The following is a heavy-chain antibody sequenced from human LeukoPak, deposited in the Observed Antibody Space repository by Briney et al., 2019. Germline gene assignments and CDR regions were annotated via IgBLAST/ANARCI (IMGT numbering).Heavy chain of an antibody. D-gene: IGHD6-19*01. J-gene: IGHJ4*02. CDR2: IYSGGST. V-gene: IGHV3-53*01. CDR3: ARESGYSSGWYEGYFDF. CDR1: GFTVSSNY. Sequence: GGSLRLSCAASGFTVSSNYMSWVRQAPGKGLEWVSVIYSGGSTYYADSVKGRFTISRDNSKNTLYLQMNSLRAEDTAVYYCARESGYSSGWYEGYFDFWGQGTLVTVSS.